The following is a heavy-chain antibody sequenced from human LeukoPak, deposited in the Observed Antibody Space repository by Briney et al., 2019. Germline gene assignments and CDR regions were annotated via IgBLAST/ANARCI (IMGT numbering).Heavy chain of an antibody. CDR1: GYTFTDYY. Sequence: ASVKVSCKASGYTFTDYYIHWVRQAPGQGLEWMGWINPNSGGADYVQKFQGRVTTTRDTSISTVYMEVSRLTSDDTAVYYCARLREDINWYFDYWDQGTLVAVSS. D-gene: IGHD1-1*01. CDR3: ARLREDINWYFDY. V-gene: IGHV1-2*02. J-gene: IGHJ4*02. CDR2: INPNSGGA.